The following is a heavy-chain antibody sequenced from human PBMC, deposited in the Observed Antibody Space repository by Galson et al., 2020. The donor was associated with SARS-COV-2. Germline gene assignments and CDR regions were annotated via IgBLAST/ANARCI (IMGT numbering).Heavy chain of an antibody. CDR2: ISYEGSNK. CDR3: AKRGLIFMLYARNNYMDG. V-gene: IGHV3-30*18. J-gene: IGHJ6*03. D-gene: IGHD2-8*01. Sequence: GGSLRLSCAASGFNFNNYGMHWIRQAPGKGLEWVAGISYEGSNKYYTDSVKGRFTISRDPWKNTMYLQMNDVRAEDTAVYYCAKRGLIFMLYARNNYMDGWGKGTTVTVSS. CDR1: GFNFNNYG.